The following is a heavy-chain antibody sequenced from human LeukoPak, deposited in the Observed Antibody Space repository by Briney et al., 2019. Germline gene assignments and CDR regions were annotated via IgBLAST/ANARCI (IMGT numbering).Heavy chain of an antibody. J-gene: IGHJ4*02. D-gene: IGHD6-19*01. V-gene: IGHV3-23*01. CDR3: AKDYSSGWYDY. CDR1: GFTFSSYA. CDR2: ISGSSGNT. Sequence: GASLRLSCAASGFTFSSYAMSWVRQAPGKGLECVSVISGSSGNTYYADSVKGRFTISRDNSKNTLYLQRNSLRAEDTAVYYCAKDYSSGWYDYWGQGTLVTVSS.